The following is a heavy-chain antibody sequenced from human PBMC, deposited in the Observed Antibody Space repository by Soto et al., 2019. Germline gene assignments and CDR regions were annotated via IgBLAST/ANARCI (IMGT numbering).Heavy chain of an antibody. CDR1: GDSISRDGDS. CDR3: AREMSYYFDS. CDR2: IYHSGAT. J-gene: IGHJ4*02. V-gene: IGHV4-30-2*01. Sequence: QLQLQESGSGLVKPSQTLVLTCTVSGDSISRDGDSWSWIRQPPGKGLEWIGFIYHSGATYYNPSLKSRVTTSVDKSKNQFSLRLASVTAAATAVYYCAREMSYYFDSWGQGTLVTVSS.